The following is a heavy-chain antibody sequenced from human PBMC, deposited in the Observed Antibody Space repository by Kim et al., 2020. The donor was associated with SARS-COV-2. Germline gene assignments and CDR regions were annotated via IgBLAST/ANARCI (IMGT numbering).Heavy chain of an antibody. Sequence: AQKCQGRVTMTRDTSTSTVYMELSSLRSEDTAVYYCARDPYSSLTYAFDIWGQGTMVTVSS. V-gene: IGHV1-46*01. J-gene: IGHJ3*02. CDR3: ARDPYSSLTYAFDI. D-gene: IGHD6-13*01.